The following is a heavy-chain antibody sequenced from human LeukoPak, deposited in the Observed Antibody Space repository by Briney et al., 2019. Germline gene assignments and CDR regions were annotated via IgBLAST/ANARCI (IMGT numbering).Heavy chain of an antibody. V-gene: IGHV3-48*01. CDR2: ISSSSSTI. D-gene: IGHD2-15*01. CDR3: ARDHLYCSGGSCYFDY. Sequence: GGSLRLSCAASGFTFSGYSMNWVRQAPGKGLEWVSYISSSSSTIYYADSVKGRFTISRDNAKNSLYLQMNSLRAEDTAVYYCARDHLYCSGGSCYFDYWGQGTLVTVSS. CDR1: GFTFSGYS. J-gene: IGHJ4*02.